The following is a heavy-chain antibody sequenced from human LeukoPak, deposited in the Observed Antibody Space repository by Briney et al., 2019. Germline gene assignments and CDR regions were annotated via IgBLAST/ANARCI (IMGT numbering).Heavy chain of an antibody. D-gene: IGHD5-18*01. CDR1: GYSISSGYY. J-gene: IGHJ4*02. CDR2: IYHSGST. CDR3: ARKDTAMVSPIDY. V-gene: IGHV4-38-2*02. Sequence: SETLSLTCTVSGYSISSGYYWGWIRQPPGKGLEWIGSIYHSGSTYYNPSLKSRVTISVDTSKNQFSLKLSSVTAADTAVYYCARKDTAMVSPIDYWGQGTLVTVSS.